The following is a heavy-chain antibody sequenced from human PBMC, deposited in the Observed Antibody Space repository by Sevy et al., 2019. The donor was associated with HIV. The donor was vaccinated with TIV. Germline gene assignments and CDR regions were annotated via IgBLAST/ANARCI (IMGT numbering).Heavy chain of an antibody. CDR3: ARDLPPSATTVAHFDC. V-gene: IGHV3-48*03. Sequence: GGSLRLSCAASGFTFSSYEMNWVRQAPGKGLEGVSYISNSGTTISYSDSVKGRFTISRDNARNSLYLQMNSLRAEDTAVYYCARDLPPSATTVAHFDCWGQGTLVTVSS. J-gene: IGHJ4*02. CDR2: ISNSGTTI. CDR1: GFTFSSYE. D-gene: IGHD4-17*01.